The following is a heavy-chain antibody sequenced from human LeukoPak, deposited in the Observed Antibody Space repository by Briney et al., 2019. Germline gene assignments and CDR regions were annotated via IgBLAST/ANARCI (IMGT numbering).Heavy chain of an antibody. D-gene: IGHD6-13*01. J-gene: IGHJ5*02. CDR3: AKDRAAPATPYNWFDP. Sequence: GGSLRLSCAASGFTFDNYAMSWVRQAPAKGLEWVSTISGSGGSTYYADSVKGRFTISRDNSRTTLYRQMNSLRAEDTAVYYCAKDRAAPATPYNWFDPWGQGTLVTVSS. V-gene: IGHV3-23*01. CDR2: ISGSGGST. CDR1: GFTFDNYA.